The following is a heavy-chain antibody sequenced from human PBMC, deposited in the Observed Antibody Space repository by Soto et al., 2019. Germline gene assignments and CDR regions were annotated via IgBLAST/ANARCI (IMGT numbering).Heavy chain of an antibody. CDR3: ARRQNSMVRGANAFDM. CDR2: IYWDGEK. CDR1: GFSLITSGVG. D-gene: IGHD3-10*01. Sequence: QITLKESGPTLVKPTQTLTLTCTFSGFSLITSGVGVGWIRQPPGKALEWLALIYWDGEKRYSPSLKSRLTITKDTSKNQVVLTIPNMDPVDTATYYCARRQNSMVRGANAFDMWGQGTSVTVSS. V-gene: IGHV2-5*02. J-gene: IGHJ3*02.